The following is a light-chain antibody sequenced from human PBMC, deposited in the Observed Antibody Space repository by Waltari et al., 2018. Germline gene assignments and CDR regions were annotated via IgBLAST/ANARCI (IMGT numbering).Light chain of an antibody. CDR2: EVT. V-gene: IGLV2-14*01. CDR3: LSYTTTSTLL. J-gene: IGLJ2*01. CDR1: SSDIGAYNY. Sequence: QSALTQPASVSGSPGQSVTVSCAGTSSDIGAYNYVSWYQPPPCEGPRLMIYEVTHRPSGVSARFSGSKSGDTASLTISGLQADDEAHYYCLSYTTTSTLLFGGGTKLTVL.